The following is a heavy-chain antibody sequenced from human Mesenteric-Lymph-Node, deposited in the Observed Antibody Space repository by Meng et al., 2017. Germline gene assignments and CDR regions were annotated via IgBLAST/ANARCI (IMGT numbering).Heavy chain of an antibody. CDR3: ARDPTAVAGYFDY. J-gene: IGHJ4*02. CDR2: IYHSGST. D-gene: IGHD6-19*01. Sequence: QVQLQESGPGLVKPSRTLSLTCAVSGGSISSSNWWSWVRQPPGKGLEWIGEIYHSGSTNYNPSLKSRVTISVDKSKNQFSLNLSSVTAADTALYYCARDPTAVAGYFDYWGRGTLVTVSS. V-gene: IGHV4-4*02. CDR1: GGSISSSNW.